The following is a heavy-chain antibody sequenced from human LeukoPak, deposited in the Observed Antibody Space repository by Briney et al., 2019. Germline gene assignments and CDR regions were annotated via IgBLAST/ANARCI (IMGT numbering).Heavy chain of an antibody. CDR2: IRSDGNSK. V-gene: IGHV3-33*01. D-gene: IGHD6-13*01. Sequence: AGGSLRLSCAASGFTFRSFGLHWVRQAPGKGLEWVALIRSDGNSKNYADSVKGRFTISRDTSKNTVYLQMNSLRAEDTAVYYCARPGIAAAAPVAFDIWGQGTMVTVSS. CDR1: GFTFRSFG. CDR3: ARPGIAAAAPVAFDI. J-gene: IGHJ3*02.